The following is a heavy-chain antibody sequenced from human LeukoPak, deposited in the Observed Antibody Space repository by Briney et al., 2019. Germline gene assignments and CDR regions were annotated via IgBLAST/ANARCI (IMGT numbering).Heavy chain of an antibody. CDR2: IIPIFGTA. Sequence: ASVKVSCKASGGTFSSYAISWVRQAPGQGLEWMGGIIPIFGTANYAQKFQGRVTITADESTSTAYMELSSLRSEDTAVYYCARDPLNYSNYPSWGQGTLVTVSS. D-gene: IGHD4-11*01. J-gene: IGHJ5*02. CDR1: GGTFSSYA. CDR3: ARDPLNYSNYPS. V-gene: IGHV1-69*13.